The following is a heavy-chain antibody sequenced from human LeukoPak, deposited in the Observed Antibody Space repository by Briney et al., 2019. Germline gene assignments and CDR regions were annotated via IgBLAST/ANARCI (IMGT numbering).Heavy chain of an antibody. V-gene: IGHV3-21*04. Sequence: TGGSLRLSCAASGFTFSSYAMNWVRQAPGKGLEWVSYISSSSSYIYYADSVKGRFTISRDNSKNTLYLQMNSLRAEDTAVYYCATSYGAYAKGAFDIWGQGTMVTVSS. CDR3: ATSYGAYAKGAFDI. CDR2: ISSSSSYI. D-gene: IGHD4-17*01. CDR1: GFTFSSYA. J-gene: IGHJ3*02.